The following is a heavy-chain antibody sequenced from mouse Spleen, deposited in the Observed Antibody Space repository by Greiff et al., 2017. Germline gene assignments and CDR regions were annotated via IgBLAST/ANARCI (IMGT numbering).Heavy chain of an antibody. CDR3: ARHPYYYGSPYAMDY. CDR2: ISNGGGST. Sequence: EVMLVESGGGLVQPGGSLKLSCATSGFTFSDYYMYWVRQTPEKRLEWVAYISNGGGSTYYPDTVKGRFTISRDNAKNTLYLQMSRLKSEDTAMYYCARHPYYYGSPYAMDYWGQGISVTVSS. D-gene: IGHD1-1*01. CDR1: GFTFSDYY. V-gene: IGHV5-12*02. J-gene: IGHJ4*01.